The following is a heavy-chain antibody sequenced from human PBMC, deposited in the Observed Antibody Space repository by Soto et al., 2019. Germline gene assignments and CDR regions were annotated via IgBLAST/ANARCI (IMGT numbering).Heavy chain of an antibody. CDR1: GFTFSSYA. V-gene: IGHV3-23*01. D-gene: IGHD6-19*01. Sequence: EVQLLDSGGGLVQPGGSLRLSCAASGFTFSSYAMSWVRQAPGKGLEWVSAISGSGGSTYYADSVKGRFTISRDNSKNTRYLQMNSLRAEETAVYYCAKGEEWLVLLESSWGQGTLVTVSS. J-gene: IGHJ5*02. CDR3: AKGEEWLVLLESS. CDR2: ISGSGGST.